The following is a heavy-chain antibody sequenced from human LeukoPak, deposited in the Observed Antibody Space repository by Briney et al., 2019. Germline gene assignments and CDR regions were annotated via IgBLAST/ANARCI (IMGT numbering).Heavy chain of an antibody. J-gene: IGHJ4*02. CDR2: IIPIFGTA. Sequence: SVKVSCKASGGTFSSYAIGWVRQAPGQGLEWMGGIIPIFGTANYAQKFQGGVTITADESTSTAYMKLSSLRSEDTAVYYCARAMGYGGNLDYWGQGTLVTVSS. V-gene: IGHV1-69*13. D-gene: IGHD4-23*01. CDR1: GGTFSSYA. CDR3: ARAMGYGGNLDY.